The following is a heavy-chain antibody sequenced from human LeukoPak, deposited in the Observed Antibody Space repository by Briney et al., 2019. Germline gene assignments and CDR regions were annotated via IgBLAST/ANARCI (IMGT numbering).Heavy chain of an antibody. Sequence: SETLSPTCAVYGGSFSGYYRSWIRQPPGKGLEWIGEINHSGSTNYNPSLKSRVTISVDTSKNQFSLKLSSVTAADTAVYYCARVMLIGGYSCGFLRGPLLDWGQGTLVTVSS. J-gene: IGHJ4*02. CDR1: GGSFSGYY. CDR2: INHSGST. CDR3: ARVMLIGGYSCGFLRGPLLD. V-gene: IGHV4-34*01. D-gene: IGHD5-18*01.